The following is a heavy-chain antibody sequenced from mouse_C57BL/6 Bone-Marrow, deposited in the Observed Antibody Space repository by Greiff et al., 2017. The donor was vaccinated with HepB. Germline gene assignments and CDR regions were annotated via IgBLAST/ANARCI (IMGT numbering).Heavy chain of an antibody. CDR2: IYPRSGNT. CDR3: ALGRGGFAY. Sequence: LVESGAELARPGASVKLSCKASGYTFTSYGISWVKQRTGQGLEWIGEIYPRSGNTYYNEKFKGKATLTADKSSSTAYMELRSLTSEDSAVYFCALGRGGFAYWGQGTLVTVSA. J-gene: IGHJ3*01. D-gene: IGHD4-1*01. V-gene: IGHV1-81*01. CDR1: GYTFTSYG.